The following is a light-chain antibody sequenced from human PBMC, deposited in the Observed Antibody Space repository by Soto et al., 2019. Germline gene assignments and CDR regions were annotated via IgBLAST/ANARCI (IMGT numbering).Light chain of an antibody. CDR3: QQYGSSLIT. Sequence: EIVLTQSPGTVSLSTGERATLSCRASQSVSSSYLAWYQQKPGQAPRLLIYGASSRATGIPDRFSGSGSGTDFTLTISRLEPEDFAVYYCQQYGSSLITFGQGTRLEIK. CDR1: QSVSSSY. CDR2: GAS. V-gene: IGKV3-20*01. J-gene: IGKJ5*01.